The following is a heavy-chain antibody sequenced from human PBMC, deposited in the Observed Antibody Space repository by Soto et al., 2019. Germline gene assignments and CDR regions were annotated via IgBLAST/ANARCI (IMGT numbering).Heavy chain of an antibody. CDR2: INPDGSTT. Sequence: GSLRLSCAASGXTFSSYWMHWVRQAPGGGLMWVSRINPDGSTTSYADSVKGRFTISRDNAKNTLYLQMNSLRVEDTAVYYCARVPTTVTTPGMDVWGQGTTVTVSS. CDR1: GXTFSSYW. J-gene: IGHJ6*02. D-gene: IGHD4-4*01. V-gene: IGHV3-74*01. CDR3: ARVPTTVTTPGMDV.